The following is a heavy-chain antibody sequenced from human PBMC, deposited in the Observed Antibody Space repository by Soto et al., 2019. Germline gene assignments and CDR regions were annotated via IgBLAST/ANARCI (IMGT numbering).Heavy chain of an antibody. J-gene: IGHJ4*02. CDR2: INPSGGRT. V-gene: IGHV1-46*01. CDR1: GYTFTSYY. D-gene: IGHD3-22*01. Sequence: QVQLVQSGAEVMRPGASVKVSCKASGYTFTSYYLHWVRQAPGQGLEWMGLINPSGGRTNYAQKFQGRVTMTRDTSTMTVYMDLGSLTSEATAVYFCVREYGNYDSYGFYAYCGQGTLVTVSS. CDR3: VREYGNYDSYGFYAY.